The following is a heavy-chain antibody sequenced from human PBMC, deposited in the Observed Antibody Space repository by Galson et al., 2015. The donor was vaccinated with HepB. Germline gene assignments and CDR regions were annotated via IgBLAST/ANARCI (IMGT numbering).Heavy chain of an antibody. Sequence: SLRLSCAASGFTFSNYWMSWVRQAPGKGPEWVANIKEDGSDKYYVDSVKGRFTISRDNGKNSLYLQMNSLRAEDTAVYYCARYSRSSGYAPFDYWGQGTLVTISS. CDR3: ARYSRSSGYAPFDY. V-gene: IGHV3-7*01. CDR1: GFTFSNYW. CDR2: IKEDGSDK. J-gene: IGHJ4*02. D-gene: IGHD5-12*01.